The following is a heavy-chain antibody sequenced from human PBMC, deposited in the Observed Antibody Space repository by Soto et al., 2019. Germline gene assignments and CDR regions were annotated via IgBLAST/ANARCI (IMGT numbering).Heavy chain of an antibody. Sequence: SETLSLTCTVSGGSICNGYYYWSWVRQNPGKGLEWIGHIYHSGRTYYNPSLKSRVTISVDTSKNQFSLNLSSVTAADTAVYYCARWVEVSLDYFDSWGQGTPVTVS. CDR2: IYHSGRT. V-gene: IGHV4-31*03. D-gene: IGHD2-15*01. J-gene: IGHJ4*02. CDR1: GGSICNGYYY. CDR3: ARWVEVSLDYFDS.